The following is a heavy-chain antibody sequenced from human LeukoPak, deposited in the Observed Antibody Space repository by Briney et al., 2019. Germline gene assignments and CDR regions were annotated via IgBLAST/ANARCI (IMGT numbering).Heavy chain of an antibody. D-gene: IGHD6-13*01. CDR3: ASSPLYSSSWPFDY. V-gene: IGHV3-23*01. Sequence: GGSLRLSCAASGFTFSSTSMSWVRQAPGKGLEWVSAISGSGGSTYYADSVKGRFTISRDNSKNTLYLQMNSLRAEDTAVYYCASSPLYSSSWPFDYRGQGTLVTVSS. J-gene: IGHJ4*02. CDR1: GFTFSSTS. CDR2: ISGSGGST.